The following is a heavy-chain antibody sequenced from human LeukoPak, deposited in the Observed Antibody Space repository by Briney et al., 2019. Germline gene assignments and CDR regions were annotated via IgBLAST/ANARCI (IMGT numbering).Heavy chain of an antibody. Sequence: SETLSLTCTVSGGSISSYYWTWIRQPPGEGLEYIGFIYYSGSTKYNPSLKSRVTMSLDTSKNQFSLKLTSVTAADTAVYYCARSPIAAAGRFDPWGQGTLVTVSS. J-gene: IGHJ5*02. V-gene: IGHV4-59*01. CDR2: IYYSGST. CDR1: GGSISSYY. D-gene: IGHD6-13*01. CDR3: ARSPIAAAGRFDP.